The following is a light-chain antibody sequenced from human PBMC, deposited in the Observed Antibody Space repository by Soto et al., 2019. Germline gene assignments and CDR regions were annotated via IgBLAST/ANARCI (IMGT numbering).Light chain of an antibody. J-gene: IGKJ4*01. CDR3: QQANAFPPA. CDR2: AAT. V-gene: IGKV1-12*01. CDR1: QPINNW. Sequence: DIQMTQSPSSVSASVGDRVTITCRASQPINNWVAWYQQRAGKAPNLLSYAATNLLSGVPSRFSGSGSGTDFTLTISSLQPEDFATYYCQQANAFPPACGGGTKVDLK.